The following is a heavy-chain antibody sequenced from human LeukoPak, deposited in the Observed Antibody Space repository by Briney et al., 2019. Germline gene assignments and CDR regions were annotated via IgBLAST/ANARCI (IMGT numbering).Heavy chain of an antibody. CDR1: GGSISTYN. J-gene: IGHJ3*02. Sequence: PSETLSLTCTVSGGSISTYNWSWIRQPAGKGLQWIGRVYNSGSTNYNPSLKSRVTMSADTSKNQFSLRLTSVTAADTAVYYCARDRISINALDMWGQGTMVTVSS. CDR2: VYNSGST. D-gene: IGHD1-14*01. CDR3: ARDRISINALDM. V-gene: IGHV4-4*07.